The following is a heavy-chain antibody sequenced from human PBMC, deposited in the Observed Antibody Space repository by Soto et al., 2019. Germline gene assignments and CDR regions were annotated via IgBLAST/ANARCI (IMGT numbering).Heavy chain of an antibody. CDR3: SSYGIDFYDSSGYYYSPYYFDC. V-gene: IGHV4-31*03. CDR1: GRSISSGGYY. D-gene: IGHD3-22*01. Sequence: SETLSLTCTVSGRSISSGGYYWSWIRQHPGKGLEWIGNIYYSGSTYYNPSLKSRVTISVDTSKNQFSLNLSCVTAADTAVYYCSSYGIDFYDSSGYYYSPYYFDCWGQGTLVTFSS. J-gene: IGHJ4*02. CDR2: IYYSGST.